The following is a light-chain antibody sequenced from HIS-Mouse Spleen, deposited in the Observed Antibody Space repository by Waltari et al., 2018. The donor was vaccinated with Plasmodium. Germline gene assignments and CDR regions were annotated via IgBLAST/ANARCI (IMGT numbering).Light chain of an antibody. V-gene: IGKV1-33*01. CDR3: QQYDNPSFT. CDR1: QDISNY. J-gene: IGKJ3*01. Sequence: DIQMTLSPSSLSASVVDRVTITCQASQDISNYLNWYQQKPGKAPKLLIYDGSNVETGGPSRFSGSGAGTDFTFTISSLQPEDIATYYCQQYDNPSFTFGPGTKVDIK. CDR2: DGS.